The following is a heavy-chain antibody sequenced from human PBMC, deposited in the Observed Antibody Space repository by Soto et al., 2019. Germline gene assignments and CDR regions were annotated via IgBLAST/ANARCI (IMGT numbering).Heavy chain of an antibody. Sequence: QVQLVESEGGVVQPGRSLRLSCAASGFTFSSYAMHWVRQAPGKGLEWVAVISYDGSNKYYADSVKGRFTISRDNSKNTLYLQMNSLRAEDTAVYYCARDKDGELLWFGELTPLYWGQGTLVTVSS. J-gene: IGHJ4*02. CDR3: ARDKDGELLWFGELTPLY. V-gene: IGHV3-30-3*01. CDR1: GFTFSSYA. CDR2: ISYDGSNK. D-gene: IGHD3-10*01.